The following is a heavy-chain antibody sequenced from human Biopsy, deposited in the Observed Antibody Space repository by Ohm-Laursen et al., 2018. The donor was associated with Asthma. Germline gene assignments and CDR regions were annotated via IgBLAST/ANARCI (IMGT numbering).Heavy chain of an antibody. J-gene: IGHJ4*02. V-gene: IGHV4-59*07. CDR3: AGFCSGGNCPDH. D-gene: IGHD2-15*01. CDR1: VVSIRSYY. CDR2: IHYSGST. Sequence: SDTLSLTCTFSVVSIRSYYWTWIRQPPGKGLEWIGNIHYSGSTYSNPSLKSRVTISVDTSKKQSSLRLSSVIAADTAVYYCAGFCSGGNCPDHWGQGTLVTVSS.